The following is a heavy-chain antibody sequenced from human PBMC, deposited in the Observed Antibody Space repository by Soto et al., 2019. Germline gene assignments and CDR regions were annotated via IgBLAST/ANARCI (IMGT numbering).Heavy chain of an antibody. V-gene: IGHV3-23*04. Sequence: EVQLVESGGNLVQPGVSLRLSCAASGFIFGDYAMSWVRQAPGKGLEWLSLVRGSNDNTYYADSVRGRFTISRDNSRNTLYLQMNSLRVDDTAIYSCAKDWTHLDYWGQGTLVTVSS. CDR3: AKDWTHLDY. D-gene: IGHD3-3*01. J-gene: IGHJ4*02. CDR2: VRGSNDNT. CDR1: GFIFGDYA.